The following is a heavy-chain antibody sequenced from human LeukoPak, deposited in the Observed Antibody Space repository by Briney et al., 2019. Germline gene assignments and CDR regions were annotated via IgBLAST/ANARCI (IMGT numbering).Heavy chain of an antibody. CDR2: IYATGDT. CDR3: ARPPPRRDGSGWNYFDY. CDR1: GFPVSANY. Sequence: GGSLRLSCAASGFPVSANYMTWVRQAPGKGLEWVSVIYATGDTHYAESVKGRFTISRDNSNNILHLQMNSLRAEDTAVYYCARPPPRRDGSGWNYFDYWGQGTLVTVSS. D-gene: IGHD6-19*01. J-gene: IGHJ4*02. V-gene: IGHV3-66*01.